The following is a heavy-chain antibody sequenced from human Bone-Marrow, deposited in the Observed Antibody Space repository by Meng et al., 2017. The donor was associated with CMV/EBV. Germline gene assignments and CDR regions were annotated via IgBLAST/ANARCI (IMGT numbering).Heavy chain of an antibody. CDR1: GGTFSSYA. V-gene: IGHV1-2*02. D-gene: IGHD6-19*01. J-gene: IGHJ4*02. CDR3: ARRLVREYYFDY. CDR2: INPNSGGT. Sequence: ASVKVSCKASGGTFSSYAISWVRQAPGQGLEWMGWINPNSGGTNYAQKFQGRVTMTRDTSISTAYMELSRLRSDDTAVYYCARRLVREYYFDYWGEGRLITVSS.